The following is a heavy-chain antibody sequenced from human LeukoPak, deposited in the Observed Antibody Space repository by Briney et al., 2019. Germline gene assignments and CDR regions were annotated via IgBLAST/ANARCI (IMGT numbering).Heavy chain of an antibody. Sequence: SETLSLTCTVSGGSIGTYYWSRIRQPPGKGLEWIGYIYYSGSTNYNPSLKSRVTISLDTSKNQFSLELSSVTAADTAVYYCARRSWNGAIDYWGQGTLITVSS. CDR3: ARRSWNGAIDY. D-gene: IGHD1-1*01. CDR2: IYYSGST. CDR1: GGSIGTYY. V-gene: IGHV4-59*08. J-gene: IGHJ4*02.